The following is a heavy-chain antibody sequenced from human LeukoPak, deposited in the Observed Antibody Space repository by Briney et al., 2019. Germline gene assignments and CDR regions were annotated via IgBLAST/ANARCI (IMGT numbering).Heavy chain of an antibody. D-gene: IGHD3-22*01. V-gene: IGHV4-31*03. CDR3: ARGDSSGYYRYWYFDL. CDR2: IYYSGST. J-gene: IGHJ2*01. CDR1: GGSISSGGYY. Sequence: PSETLSLTCTVSGGSISSGGYYWRWIRQHPGKGLEWIVYIYYSGSTYYNPSLKSRVTISVDTSKNQFSLKLSSVTAADTAVYYCARGDSSGYYRYWYFDLWGRGTLVTVSS.